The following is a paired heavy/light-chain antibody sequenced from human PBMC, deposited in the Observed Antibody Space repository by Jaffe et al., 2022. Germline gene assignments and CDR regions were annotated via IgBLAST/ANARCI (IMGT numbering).Heavy chain of an antibody. CDR1: GFSISSDYW. D-gene: IGHD3-16*01. Sequence: QVQLQESGPGLVKPSETLSLTCAVSGFSISSDYWWGWIRHPPGKGLEWIATIYHNGRTFYNPSLKSRVTISIDTSRSQFSLGLSSVTAADTAVYYCGRQLGNDLWSYDYWGQGTLVTVSS. J-gene: IGHJ4*02. CDR3: GRQLGNDLWSYDY. V-gene: IGHV4-38-2*01. CDR2: IYHNGRT.
Light chain of an antibody. Sequence: QSALTQPPSVSGSPGQSVTISCTGSSSDVGGFNRVSWYHQPPGTAPRLLIYGVRNRPSGVPDRFSGSKSGNTASLTISGLQTEDEADYYCSSFTSSNSVLFGGGTKLTVL. V-gene: IGLV2-18*02. CDR3: SSFTSSNSVL. CDR2: GVR. J-gene: IGLJ2*01. CDR1: SSDVGGFNR.